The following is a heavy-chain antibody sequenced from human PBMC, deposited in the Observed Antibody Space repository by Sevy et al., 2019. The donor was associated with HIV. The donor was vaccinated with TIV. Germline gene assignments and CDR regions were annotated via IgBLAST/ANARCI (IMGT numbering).Heavy chain of an antibody. CDR3: ARAHNSRYYDFDY. J-gene: IGHJ4*02. CDR2: IGTAGDT. CDR1: GFTFSSYA. D-gene: IGHD3-22*01. Sequence: GGSLRLSCAASGFTFSSYAMHWVRQTTGKDLEWVSAIGTAGDTYYPGSVKGRFTISRENAKNSLYLQMNSLRAGDTAVYYCARAHNSRYYDFDYWGQGTLVTVSS. V-gene: IGHV3-13*01.